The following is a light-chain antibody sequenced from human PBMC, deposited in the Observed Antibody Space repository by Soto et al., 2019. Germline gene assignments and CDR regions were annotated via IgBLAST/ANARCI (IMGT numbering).Light chain of an antibody. CDR2: GAS. J-gene: IGKJ1*01. Sequence: EIVLTQSPGTLSLSPGERATLSCRASQSVSSSYLAWYQQKPGQAPRLLIYGASTRATGIPARFSGSGSGTEFTLTISSLQSEDFAVYYCQQYNNWPRIGQGTKV. CDR3: QQYNNWPR. V-gene: IGKV3-15*01. CDR1: QSVSSSY.